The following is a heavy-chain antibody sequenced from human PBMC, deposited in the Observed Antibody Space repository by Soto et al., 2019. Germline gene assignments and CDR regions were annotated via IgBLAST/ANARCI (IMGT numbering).Heavy chain of an antibody. CDR1: GFTFSSCT. CDR3: SGCSGGACHQNDCMDV. V-gene: IGHV3-21*01. D-gene: IGHD2-15*01. Sequence: EVHLVESGGGLVKPGGSLRLSCAVSGFTFSSCTMNWVRQAPGKGLEWVSSISPSTSHIYYADSVKGRFTISRDHAKNSLFLQMNSLRAKDTAVYYCSGCSGGACHQNDCMDVCGQGTTVTVSS. J-gene: IGHJ6*02. CDR2: ISPSTSHI.